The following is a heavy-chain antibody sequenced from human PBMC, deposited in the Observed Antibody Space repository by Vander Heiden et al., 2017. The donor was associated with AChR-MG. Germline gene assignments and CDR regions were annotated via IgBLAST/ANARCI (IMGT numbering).Heavy chain of an antibody. D-gene: IGHD3-10*01. CDR2: LITIFGTA. V-gene: IGHV1-69*01. CDR3: AGGTPIITMVRSAPRGCYGMDV. J-gene: IGHJ6*02. CDR1: AGFFTSLS. Sequence: ARLGQSGAGVKTPGSSGKASCMVSAGFFTSLSFSWVGQAPGQGLEWLRGLITIFGTANIAQKCQGRVTITADEYTSTAYMELSSLRSEDTAGYYCAGGTPIITMVRSAPRGCYGMDVWGQGTTVTVSS.